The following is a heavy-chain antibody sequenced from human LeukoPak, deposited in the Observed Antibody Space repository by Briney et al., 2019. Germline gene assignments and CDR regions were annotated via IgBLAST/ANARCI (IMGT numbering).Heavy chain of an antibody. Sequence: SETLSLTCTVSGSSISSGYYWGWIRQSPGKGLEWIGSFYHSGSTYYNPSLKSRVTISVDTSKNQFSLKLSSVTAADTAVYYCARGWPDVRGYSYQYYFDYWGQGTLVTVSS. D-gene: IGHD5-18*01. CDR1: GSSISSGYY. CDR3: ARGWPDVRGYSYQYYFDY. V-gene: IGHV4-38-2*02. CDR2: FYHSGST. J-gene: IGHJ4*02.